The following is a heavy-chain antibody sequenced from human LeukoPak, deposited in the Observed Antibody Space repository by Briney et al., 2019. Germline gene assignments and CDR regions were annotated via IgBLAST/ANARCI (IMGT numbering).Heavy chain of an antibody. CDR1: GYTFTGYY. V-gene: IGHV1-2*02. CDR3: ARDSRYYYDSSGYYPFDY. Sequence: ASVKVSCKASGYTFTGYYMHWVRQAPGQGLGWMGWINPNSGGTNYAQKFQGRVTMTRDTSISTAYMELSRLRSDDTAVYYCARDSRYYYDSSGYYPFDYWGQGTLVTVSS. CDR2: INPNSGGT. J-gene: IGHJ4*02. D-gene: IGHD3-22*01.